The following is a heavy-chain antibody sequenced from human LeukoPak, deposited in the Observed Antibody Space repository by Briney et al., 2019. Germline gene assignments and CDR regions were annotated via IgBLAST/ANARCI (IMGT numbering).Heavy chain of an antibody. CDR2: TSGSGNT. CDR3: AKVAVVGATFHAFDI. J-gene: IGHJ3*02. CDR1: GFTFSNYA. Sequence: GGSLRLSCAASGFTFSNYAMNWVRQAPGKGLEWVSATSGSGNTYHADFVKGRFTISRDNSKNTLYLQMNSLRAEDTALYYCAKVAVVGATFHAFDIWGQGTMVTASS. D-gene: IGHD2-15*01. V-gene: IGHV3-23*01.